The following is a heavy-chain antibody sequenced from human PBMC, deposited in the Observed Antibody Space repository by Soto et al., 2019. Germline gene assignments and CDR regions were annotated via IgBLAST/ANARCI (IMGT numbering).Heavy chain of an antibody. J-gene: IGHJ4*02. D-gene: IGHD6-13*01. Sequence: GSLRLSCAASGFTFSSYSMNWVRQAPGKGLEWVSSISSSSSYIYYADSVKGRFTISRDNAKNSLYLQMNSLRAEDTAVYYCARLYSSSRRYFDYWGQGTLVTVS. CDR1: GFTFSSYS. CDR3: ARLYSSSRRYFDY. V-gene: IGHV3-21*01. CDR2: ISSSSSYI.